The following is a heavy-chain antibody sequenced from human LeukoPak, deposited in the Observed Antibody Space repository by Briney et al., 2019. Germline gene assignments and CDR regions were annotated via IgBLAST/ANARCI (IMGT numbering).Heavy chain of an antibody. V-gene: IGHV4-34*01. J-gene: IGHJ5*02. CDR1: GGSFSGYY. CDR2: INHSGST. D-gene: IGHD6-19*01. Sequence: KPSETLSLTCAVYGGSFSGYYWSWIRQPPGKGLEWIGEINHSGSTNYDPSLKSRVTISVDTSKNQFSLKLSSVTAADTAVYYCARAPPRRSSGWYGWFDPWGQGTLVTVSS. CDR3: ARAPPRRSSGWYGWFDP.